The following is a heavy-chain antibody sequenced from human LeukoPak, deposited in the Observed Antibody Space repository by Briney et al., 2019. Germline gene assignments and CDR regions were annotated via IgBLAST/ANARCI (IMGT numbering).Heavy chain of an antibody. CDR3: VKDSGYSYGSN. Sequence: GGALRVSCSASGFTFSIYGIHWVRQAPGKGLEYVSAISDNGGSTYYADSVKGRSTISRDNSKNTLYLQMSSLRAEDTAVYYCVKDSGYSYGSNWGQGTLVTVSS. CDR2: ISDNGGST. V-gene: IGHV3-64D*06. CDR1: GFTFSIYG. D-gene: IGHD5-18*01. J-gene: IGHJ4*02.